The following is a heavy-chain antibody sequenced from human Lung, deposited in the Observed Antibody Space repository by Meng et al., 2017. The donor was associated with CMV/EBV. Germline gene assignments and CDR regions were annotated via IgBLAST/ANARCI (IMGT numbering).Heavy chain of an antibody. CDR1: GFTFSSYA. Sequence: VQLGGSGGGVVRAGRSLGLSCAASGFTFSSYAMHWVRQAPGKGLEWVAVISYDGSNKYYADSVKGRFTISRDNSKNTLYLQMNSLRAEDTAVYYCAHGGGDCWGQGTLVTVSS. CDR2: ISYDGSNK. D-gene: IGHD2-15*01. J-gene: IGHJ4*02. CDR3: AHGGGDC. V-gene: IGHV3-30-3*01.